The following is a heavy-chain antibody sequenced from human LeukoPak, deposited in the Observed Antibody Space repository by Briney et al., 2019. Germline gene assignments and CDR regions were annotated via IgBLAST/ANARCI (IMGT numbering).Heavy chain of an antibody. J-gene: IGHJ4*02. D-gene: IGHD3-10*01. Sequence: QSGGSLRLSCAASGFTFSSYEMNWVRQAPGKGLEWVSYISSSGSTIYYADSVKGRFTISRDNAKNSLYLQMNSLRAEDTAVYYCARDQGGYYGSGNFPYWGQGTLVTVSS. CDR3: ARDQGGYYGSGNFPY. CDR2: ISSSGSTI. CDR1: GFTFSSYE. V-gene: IGHV3-48*03.